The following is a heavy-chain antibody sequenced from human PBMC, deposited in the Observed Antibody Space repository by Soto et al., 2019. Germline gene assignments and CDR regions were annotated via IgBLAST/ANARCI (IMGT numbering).Heavy chain of an antibody. D-gene: IGHD2-15*01. CDR1: GGSISSYY. CDR2: IYYSGST. J-gene: IGHJ5*02. V-gene: IGHV4-59*08. Sequence: SETLSLTCTVSGGSISSYYWSWIRQPPGKGLEWIGYIYYSGSTKYNPSLKSRVTISVDTSKNQFSLKLSSVTAADTAVYYCARVVAASSGGFDWFDPWGQGTLVTVSS. CDR3: ARVVAASSGGFDWFDP.